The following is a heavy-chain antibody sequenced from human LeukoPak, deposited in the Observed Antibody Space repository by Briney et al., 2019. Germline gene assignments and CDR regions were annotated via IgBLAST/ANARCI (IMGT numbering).Heavy chain of an antibody. J-gene: IGHJ4*02. CDR3: ARDRIQIWSYVGTFDY. CDR1: GFSFSTYT. CDR2: VSFDGNRI. D-gene: IGHD5-18*01. Sequence: GGSLRLSCAASGFSFSTYTMHWVRQDPGKGLEWVGLVSFDGNRIDYAGSVQGRFTISRDISKNTFYLQMNSLRAEDTAVYYCARDRIQIWSYVGTFDYWGPGALVTVSS. V-gene: IGHV3-30*04.